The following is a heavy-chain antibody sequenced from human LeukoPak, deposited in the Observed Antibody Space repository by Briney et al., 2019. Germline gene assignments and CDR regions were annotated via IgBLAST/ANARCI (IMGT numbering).Heavy chain of an antibody. V-gene: IGHV4-59*01. CDR3: ARVFRGAVTSNWFDP. CDR2: ISDSGST. Sequence: PSETLSLTCTVSGGSITGYYWTWLRQPPGKGLEWIGYISDSGSTNYNPSLKSRVTMSVDSSNTEFSLRLNSVTAADTAVYYCARVFRGAVTSNWFDPWGQGTLVTVSS. CDR1: GGSITGYY. J-gene: IGHJ5*02. D-gene: IGHD4-17*01.